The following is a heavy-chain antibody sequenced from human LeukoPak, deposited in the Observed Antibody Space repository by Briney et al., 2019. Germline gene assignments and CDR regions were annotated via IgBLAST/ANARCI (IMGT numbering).Heavy chain of an antibody. Sequence: GGSLRLSCAASGFTFSSYWMSWVRQAPGKGLEWVANIKQDGSEKYYVDSVKGRFTISRDNAKNSLYLQMSSLRAEDTAVYYCAGRYCSGGSCPYAFDIWGQGTMVTVSS. CDR3: AGRYCSGGSCPYAFDI. J-gene: IGHJ3*02. CDR2: IKQDGSEK. D-gene: IGHD2-15*01. CDR1: GFTFSSYW. V-gene: IGHV3-7*01.